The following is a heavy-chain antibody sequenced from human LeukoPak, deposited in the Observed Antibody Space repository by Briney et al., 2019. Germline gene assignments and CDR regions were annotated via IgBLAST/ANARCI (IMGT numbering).Heavy chain of an antibody. V-gene: IGHV3-7*01. CDR1: GFTFRSYW. CDR3: AAGPGYLITS. D-gene: IGHD3-9*01. J-gene: IGHJ5*02. CDR2: IKQGGTEK. Sequence: GGSLRLSCAGCGFTFRSYWMNWVRQAPGEGVEWLAIIKQGGTEKHYKGSVEGRFTISRDTAKNSLHLQMNRLRAEDPDVYYCAAGPGYLITSWGQGTLVTVSS.